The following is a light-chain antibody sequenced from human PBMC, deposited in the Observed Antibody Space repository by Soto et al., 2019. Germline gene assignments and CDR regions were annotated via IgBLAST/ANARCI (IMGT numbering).Light chain of an antibody. J-gene: IGKJ2*01. Sequence: DIQMTQSPSTLCASVGDRVTITCRASQSVSHWLAWYQQKPGKAPKALIYDASTLETGVPSRFSGSGSGTDFTLTISSLQPDDFATYYCQQYNSYQYTFGQGTKLEMK. CDR1: QSVSHW. CDR3: QQYNSYQYT. CDR2: DAS. V-gene: IGKV1-5*01.